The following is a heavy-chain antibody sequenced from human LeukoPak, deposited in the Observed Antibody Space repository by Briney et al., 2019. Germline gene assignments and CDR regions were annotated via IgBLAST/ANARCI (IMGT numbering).Heavy chain of an antibody. Sequence: SETLSLTCTVSGGSISSYYWSWIRQPPGKGLEWIGYIYYSGSTNYNPSLKSRVTISVDTSKNQFSLKLSSVTAADTAVYYCARETAAAGSRDAFDYWGQGTLVTVSS. CDR1: GGSISSYY. J-gene: IGHJ4*02. D-gene: IGHD6-13*01. CDR3: ARETAAAGSRDAFDY. V-gene: IGHV4-59*12. CDR2: IYYSGST.